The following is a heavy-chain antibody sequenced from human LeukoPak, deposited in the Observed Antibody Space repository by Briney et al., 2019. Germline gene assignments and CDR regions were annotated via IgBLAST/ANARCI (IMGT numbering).Heavy chain of an antibody. CDR2: IRSSSSYM. Sequence: GGSLRLSCAASGFSFNTYAMSWVRQTPGKGLEWVSSIRSSSSYMYYADSVKGRFTISRDNAKNSLYLQMNSLRAEDTAVYFCAKGAGGYYDSSGSGFDYWGQGTLVTVSS. CDR3: AKGAGGYYDSSGSGFDY. V-gene: IGHV3-21*01. CDR1: GFSFNTYA. J-gene: IGHJ4*02. D-gene: IGHD3-22*01.